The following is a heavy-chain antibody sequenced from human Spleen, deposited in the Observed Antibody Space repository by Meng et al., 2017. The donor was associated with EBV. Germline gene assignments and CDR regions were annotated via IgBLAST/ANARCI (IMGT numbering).Heavy chain of an antibody. V-gene: IGHV2-5*02. CDR3: VHTSTPSSWQPDF. D-gene: IGHD6-13*01. J-gene: IGHJ4*02. CDR2: IYWDDDK. Sequence: QIILKESAHVPDDTPQPLTLTVTFSWFSLATSGVADVWIRQLPGKPLEWLALIYWDDDKSYSPSLENRLTITRGTSRNQVVLTITNVDPADTGTYFCVHTSTPSSWQPDFWGQGILVTVSS. CDR1: WFSLATSGVA.